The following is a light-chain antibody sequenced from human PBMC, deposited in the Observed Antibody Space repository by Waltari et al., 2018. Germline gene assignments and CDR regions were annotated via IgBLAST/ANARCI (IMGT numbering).Light chain of an antibody. J-gene: IGKJ2*01. CDR2: AAS. Sequence: DIQLTQSPSFLSASVGDRVTITCRASQGLNIYLAWDQQKPGKAPKLRIYAASTLQSGVPSRFSGSGSGTEFTLTISSLQPEDFATYYCQQLNSYPVTFGQGTKLEIK. V-gene: IGKV1-9*01. CDR1: QGLNIY. CDR3: QQLNSYPVT.